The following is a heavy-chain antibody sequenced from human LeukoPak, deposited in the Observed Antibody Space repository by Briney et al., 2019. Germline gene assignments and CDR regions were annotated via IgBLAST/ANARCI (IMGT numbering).Heavy chain of an antibody. CDR1: GFTFDDYA. CDR2: IGAGGGST. D-gene: IGHD3-9*01. V-gene: IGHV3-23*01. J-gene: IGHJ4*02. Sequence: GGSLRLSCAASGFTFDDYAMSWVRQAPGKGLEWVSGIGAGGGSTYYADSVKGRFTISRDNSKNTLYLQMNSLRTEDTAVYYCAKAEGYDILTGLDYWGQGTLVTVSS. CDR3: AKAEGYDILTGLDY.